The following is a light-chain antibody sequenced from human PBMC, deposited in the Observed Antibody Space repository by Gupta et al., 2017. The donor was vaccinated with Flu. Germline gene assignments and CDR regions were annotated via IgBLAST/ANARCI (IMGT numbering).Light chain of an antibody. J-gene: IGKJ1*01. CDR1: QSVGASKKKNY. CDR2: WAS. CDR3: RQEYSLPRT. V-gene: IGKV4-1*01. Sequence: VPLAQRATIKCKVSQSVGASKKKNYLASYQQKPGRTPKLLLYWASTRLYGVPDTISGSRSSRAFTLTIISRQAPDVAVSHCRQEYSLPRTFGQGTMVEIK.